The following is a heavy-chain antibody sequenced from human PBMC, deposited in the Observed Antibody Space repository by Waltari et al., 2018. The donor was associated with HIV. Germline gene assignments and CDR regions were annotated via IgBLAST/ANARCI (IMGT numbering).Heavy chain of an antibody. Sequence: EVRLVESGGGLVQPGGSLRLSCAASGFTFSSSWMTWVRQAPGKGLEWVANIKEDGREIHYVDSVKGRFTISRDNAKNSLYLQMNSLRAEDTAVYYCARRQQLTDWGQGTLVTVSS. J-gene: IGHJ4*02. CDR1: GFTFSSSW. V-gene: IGHV3-7*01. CDR3: ARRQQLTD. D-gene: IGHD6-13*01. CDR2: IKEDGREI.